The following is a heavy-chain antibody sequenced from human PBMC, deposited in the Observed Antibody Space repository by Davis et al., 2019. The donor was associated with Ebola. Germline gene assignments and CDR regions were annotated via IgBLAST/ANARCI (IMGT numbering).Heavy chain of an antibody. Sequence: GESLKISCAASGFTFSSYSMNWVRQAPGKGLEWVSTVNAGGGRTDYIDSVKGRFTVSRDNSRNTMYLQMNYLRAEDTAVYYCAKGLPFPPTLFHFMDVWGKGTTVIVSS. D-gene: IGHD2/OR15-2a*01. CDR1: GFTFSSYS. V-gene: IGHV3-23*01. CDR3: AKGLPFPPTLFHFMDV. CDR2: VNAGGGRT. J-gene: IGHJ6*04.